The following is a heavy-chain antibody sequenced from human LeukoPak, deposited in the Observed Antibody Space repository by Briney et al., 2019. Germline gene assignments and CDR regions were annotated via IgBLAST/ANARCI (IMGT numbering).Heavy chain of an antibody. Sequence: SGTLSLTCAVSGGSISSSNWWSWVRQPPGKGLEWIGEIYHSGSTNYNPSLKSRVTISVDKSKNQFSLKLSSVTAADTAVYYCARDYYGSGSYYYYYYYMDVWGKGTTVTISS. CDR1: GGSISSSNW. CDR3: ARDYYGSGSYYYYYYYMDV. D-gene: IGHD3-10*01. J-gene: IGHJ6*03. CDR2: IYHSGST. V-gene: IGHV4-4*02.